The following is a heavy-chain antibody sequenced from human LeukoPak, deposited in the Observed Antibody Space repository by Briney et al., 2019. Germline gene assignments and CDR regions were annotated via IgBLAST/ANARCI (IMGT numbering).Heavy chain of an antibody. CDR2: INHSGST. Sequence: SETLSLTCAVYGGSFSGYYWSWIRQPPGKGLEWIGEINHSGSTNYNPSLKSRVTISVDTSKNQFSLKLSSVTAADTAVYYCARAVRTHCSGGSCYSTFHMDVWGKGTTVTVSS. V-gene: IGHV4-34*01. J-gene: IGHJ6*03. D-gene: IGHD2-15*01. CDR3: ARAVRTHCSGGSCYSTFHMDV. CDR1: GGSFSGYY.